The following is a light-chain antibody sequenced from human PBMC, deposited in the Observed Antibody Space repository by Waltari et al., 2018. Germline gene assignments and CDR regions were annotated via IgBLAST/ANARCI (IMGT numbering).Light chain of an antibody. J-gene: IGLJ7*01. CDR2: ENT. Sequence: QSVLTQPPSVSAAPGQRVTISCSGGSSNIGNNYVSWYRQFPGTAPKLLIDENTERPSGIPVRFSGSKSGTTATLDITGLQAGDEADDYCGTWDSSLSGAVFGGGTHLAVL. V-gene: IGLV1-51*02. CDR3: GTWDSSLSGAV. CDR1: SSNIGNNY.